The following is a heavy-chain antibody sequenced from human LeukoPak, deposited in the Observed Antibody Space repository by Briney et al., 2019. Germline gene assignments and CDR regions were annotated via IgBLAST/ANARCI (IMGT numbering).Heavy chain of an antibody. Sequence: PGGSLRLSCAASGFTFSSYAMHWVRQAPGKGLEYVSTISSNGGSKYYANSVKGRFTISRDNFKNTLYLQMGSLRAEDMAVYYCARSADIVVVVAATPESFYYGMDVWGQGTTVTVSS. J-gene: IGHJ6*02. CDR1: GFTFSSYA. D-gene: IGHD2-15*01. CDR2: ISSNGGSK. V-gene: IGHV3-64*01. CDR3: ARSADIVVVVAATPESFYYGMDV.